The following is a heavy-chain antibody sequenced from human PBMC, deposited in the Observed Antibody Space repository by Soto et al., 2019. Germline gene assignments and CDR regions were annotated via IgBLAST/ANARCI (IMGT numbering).Heavy chain of an antibody. J-gene: IGHJ4*02. D-gene: IGHD3-16*01. CDR1: GFTLSDYY. V-gene: IGHV3-11*01. CDR3: ARGRYALDY. Sequence: QVQLVESGGGLVKPGGSLRLSCVASGFTLSDYYMSWIRQAPGKGPEWVSHISGSGNTIDYADSVKGRFTISRDNAKNSLHLQMNSRRDDDTAVFYCARGRYALDYWGQGTRVTVSS. CDR2: ISGSGNTI.